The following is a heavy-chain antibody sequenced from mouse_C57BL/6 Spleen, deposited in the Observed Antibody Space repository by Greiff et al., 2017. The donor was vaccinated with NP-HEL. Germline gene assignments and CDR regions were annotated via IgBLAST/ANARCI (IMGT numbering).Heavy chain of an antibody. CDR1: GYTFTSYW. J-gene: IGHJ2*01. D-gene: IGHD1-1*01. CDR3: ARGIYYYGSSTYFDY. V-gene: IGHV1-55*01. Sequence: VQLQQPGAELVKPGASVKMSCKASGYTFTSYWITWVKQRPGQGLEWIGDIYPGSGSTNYNEKFKSKATLTVDTSSSTAYMQLSSLTSEDSAVYYCARGIYYYGSSTYFDYWGQGTTLTVSS. CDR2: IYPGSGST.